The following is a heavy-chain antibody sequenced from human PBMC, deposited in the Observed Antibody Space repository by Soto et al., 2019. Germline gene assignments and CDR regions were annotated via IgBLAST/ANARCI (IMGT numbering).Heavy chain of an antibody. V-gene: IGHV1-69*12. CDR1: GGTFSSYA. Sequence: QVQLVQSGAEVKKPGSSVKVSCKASGGTFSSYAISWVRQAPGQGLEWMGGIIPIFGTANYAQKFQGRVTITADQSTSTAYMELSSLRSEDTAVYYCARVSGYDYNHRGYYYYYGMDVWGQGTTVTVSS. CDR3: ARVSGYDYNHRGYYYYYGMDV. CDR2: IIPIFGTA. J-gene: IGHJ6*02. D-gene: IGHD5-12*01.